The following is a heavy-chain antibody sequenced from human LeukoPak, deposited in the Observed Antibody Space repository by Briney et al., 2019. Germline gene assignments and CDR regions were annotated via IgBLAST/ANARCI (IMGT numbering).Heavy chain of an antibody. V-gene: IGHV3-23*01. D-gene: IGHD5-18*01. Sequence: PGGSLRLSCAASGFTVSRFAMSWVRQAPGKGLEWLASITNNAGKTYYADSVRGRFTISRDTSTNTVYVEMNNLRVEDTAIYYCAEDHPGYGWPAFEYWGQGTPVTVSS. CDR3: AEDHPGYGWPAFEY. CDR2: ITNNAGKT. J-gene: IGHJ4*02. CDR1: GFTVSRFA.